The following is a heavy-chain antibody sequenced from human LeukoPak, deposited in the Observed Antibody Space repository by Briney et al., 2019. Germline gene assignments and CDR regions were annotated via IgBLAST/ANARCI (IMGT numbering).Heavy chain of an antibody. D-gene: IGHD6-13*01. J-gene: IGHJ5*02. V-gene: IGHV4-61*01. Sequence: PSETLSLTCTVSGGSVSSGSYYWSWIRQPPGKGLEWIGYIYYSGSTNYNPSLKSRVTISVDTSKNQFSLKLSSVTAADTAVYYCARVLSSSWYPSGWFDPWGQGTLVTVSS. CDR2: IYYSGST. CDR3: ARVLSSSWYPSGWFDP. CDR1: GGSVSSGSYY.